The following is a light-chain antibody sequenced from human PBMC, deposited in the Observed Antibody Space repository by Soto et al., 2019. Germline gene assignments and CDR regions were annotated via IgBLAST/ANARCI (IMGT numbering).Light chain of an antibody. V-gene: IGLV3-1*01. Sequence: SYELTQPPSVSVSPGQTASITCSGAQLGDKYTCWYQQKPGQSPVLVIYQDDNRPSGIPERFSGSNSGNTATLTISGTQAMDEADYHCQAWDSGTVVFGGGTKLTVL. CDR3: QAWDSGTVV. J-gene: IGLJ2*01. CDR1: QLGDKY. CDR2: QDD.